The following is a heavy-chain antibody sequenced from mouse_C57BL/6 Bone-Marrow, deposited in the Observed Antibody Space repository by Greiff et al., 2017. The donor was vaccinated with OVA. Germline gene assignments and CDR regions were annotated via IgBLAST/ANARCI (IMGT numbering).Heavy chain of an antibody. CDR1: VYTFTSYW. Sequence: QVQLQQSGAELVKPGASVKLSCKASVYTFTSYWMHWVKQRPGRGLEWIGRIDPNSGGTKYNEKFKSKATLTVDKPSSTAYMQLSSLTSEDSAVYYCASGNYGDAMDYWGQGTSVTVSS. J-gene: IGHJ4*01. CDR2: IDPNSGGT. D-gene: IGHD2-1*01. V-gene: IGHV1-72*01. CDR3: ASGNYGDAMDY.